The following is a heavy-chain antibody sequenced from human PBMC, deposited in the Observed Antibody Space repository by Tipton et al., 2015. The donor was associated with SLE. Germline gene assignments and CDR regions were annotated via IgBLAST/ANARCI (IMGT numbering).Heavy chain of an antibody. CDR2: MYYSGGT. V-gene: IGHV4-59*08. CDR3: ARGMLTWRGAIIGVDV. D-gene: IGHD2-8*01. Sequence: TLSLTCTVSGGSMSSFHWSWIRQPSGKGLEWIGYMYYSGGTNHNPSLKSRVAISVDPAKNQFSLKLTSVTAADTAVYYCARGMLTWRGAIIGVDVWGQGTSVNVSS. J-gene: IGHJ6*02. CDR1: GGSMSSFH.